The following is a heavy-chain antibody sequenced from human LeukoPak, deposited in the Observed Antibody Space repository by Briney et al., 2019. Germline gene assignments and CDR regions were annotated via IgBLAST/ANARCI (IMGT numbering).Heavy chain of an antibody. J-gene: IGHJ4*02. CDR1: GFTVSTYY. D-gene: IGHD3-10*01. Sequence: GGSLRLSCAASGFTVSTYYMSWVRQAPGKGLEWVSVIYSGGTTYYADSVEGRFTISRDNSKNTLYLQMNSLRAEDTAVYYCARGWFGESIFDYWGQGTLVTVSS. V-gene: IGHV3-53*01. CDR2: IYSGGTT. CDR3: ARGWFGESIFDY.